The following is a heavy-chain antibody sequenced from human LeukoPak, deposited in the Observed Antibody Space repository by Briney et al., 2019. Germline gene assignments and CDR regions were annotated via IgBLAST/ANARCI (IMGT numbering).Heavy chain of an antibody. V-gene: IGHV1-3*01. CDR3: AREDILVVAADY. CDR1: GYTFTSYG. D-gene: IGHD2-15*01. Sequence: ASVKVSCKASGYTFTSYGISWVRQAPGQRLEWMGWINAGNGNTKYSQKFQGRVTITRDTSASTAYMELSSLRSEDTAVYYCAREDILVVAADYWGQGTLVTVSS. J-gene: IGHJ4*02. CDR2: INAGNGNT.